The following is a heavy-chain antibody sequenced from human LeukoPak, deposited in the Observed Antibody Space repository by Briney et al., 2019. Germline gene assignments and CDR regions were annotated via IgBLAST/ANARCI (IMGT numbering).Heavy chain of an antibody. J-gene: IGHJ4*02. CDR1: GFTFTSYG. Sequence: GASVKVSCKASGFTFTSYGFNWVRQAPGQGLEWMGGISANNGNTIYAQILQGRGTMTTDTSTTTVYMELRSLRSDDTAAYYCARDHLAMIPSFFGEYWGQGALVTVSS. CDR3: ARDHLAMIPSFFGEY. V-gene: IGHV1-18*01. D-gene: IGHD5-12*01. CDR2: ISANNGNT.